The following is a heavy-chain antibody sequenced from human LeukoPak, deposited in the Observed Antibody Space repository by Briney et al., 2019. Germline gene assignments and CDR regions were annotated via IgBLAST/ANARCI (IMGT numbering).Heavy chain of an antibody. J-gene: IGHJ3*02. Sequence: ASVKVSCKASGYTFTSYGVSWVRQAPGQGLEWMGWISAYNGNTNYAQNLQGRVTLTTDTSTTTASLELRSLRSDDTAVYYCARGAYCGGDCSSSDAFDIWGKGQWSPSLQ. CDR1: GYTFTSYG. D-gene: IGHD2-21*01. CDR3: ARGAYCGGDCSSSDAFDI. V-gene: IGHV1-18*01. CDR2: ISAYNGNT.